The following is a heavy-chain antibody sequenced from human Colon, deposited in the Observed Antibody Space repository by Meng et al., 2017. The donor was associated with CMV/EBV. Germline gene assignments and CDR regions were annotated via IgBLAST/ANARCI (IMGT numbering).Heavy chain of an antibody. V-gene: IGHV4-34*01. CDR2: IDDSGST. D-gene: IGHD1-7*01. J-gene: IGHJ4*02. CDR1: GGSFSEYY. Sequence: LTCAVYGGSFSEYYWTWIRQPPGKGLEWIGEIDDSGSTNYNPSLTSRLTISVDTSKNQFSLKLSSVTAADTAIYSCARAGNYSEFDFWGQGTLVTVSS. CDR3: ARAGNYSEFDF.